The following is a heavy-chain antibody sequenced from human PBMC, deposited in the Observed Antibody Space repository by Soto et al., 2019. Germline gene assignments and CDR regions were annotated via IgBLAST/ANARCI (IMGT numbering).Heavy chain of an antibody. CDR3: ARGTYYDSSGYPYYYYGMDV. V-gene: IGHV4-30-4*01. D-gene: IGHD3-22*01. Sequence: QVQLQESGPGLVKPSQTLSLTCTVSGGSISSGDYYWSWIRKPPGQGLEWLGYIYYSGSTYYNPSLKSRVTISVDTYKNQFSLKLSSVTAADTAVYYCARGTYYDSSGYPYYYYGMDVWGQGTTVTVSS. CDR2: IYYSGST. J-gene: IGHJ6*02. CDR1: GGSISSGDYY.